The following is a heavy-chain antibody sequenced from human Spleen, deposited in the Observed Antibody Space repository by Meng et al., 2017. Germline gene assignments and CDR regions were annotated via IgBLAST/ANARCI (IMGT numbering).Heavy chain of an antibody. J-gene: IGHJ4*02. Sequence: LAHCAASGTPPCASVSAAFNLAGYTCTVYGLRWVRQPPGQVLDWTGLIDPGTGGTQYAQHFQGRVTLTSNTSISTTYMELIILRSDDAAVYYCVIDEDISAARKLFGDYWGQGTLVTVSS. CDR1: GYTCTVYG. V-gene: IGHV1-2*06. D-gene: IGHD6-6*01. CDR3: VIDEDISAARKLFGDY. CDR2: IDPGTGGT.